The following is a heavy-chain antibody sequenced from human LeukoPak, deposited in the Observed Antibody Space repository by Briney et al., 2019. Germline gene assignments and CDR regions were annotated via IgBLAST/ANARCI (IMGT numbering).Heavy chain of an antibody. CDR3: ASDSPYYGMDV. CDR1: GFPFSSYW. CDR2: INSDGSAT. J-gene: IGHJ6*02. Sequence: GGSLRLSCAASGFPFSSYWMHWVRQVPGKGLLWVSRINSDGSATIYADSVRGRFTISRDNAKNTLYLQMSGLRVEDTAVYHCASDSPYYGMDVWGQGTTVTVPS. V-gene: IGHV3-74*01.